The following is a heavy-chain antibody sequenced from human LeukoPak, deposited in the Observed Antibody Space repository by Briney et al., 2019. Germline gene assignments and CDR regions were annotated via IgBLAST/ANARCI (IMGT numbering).Heavy chain of an antibody. Sequence: SETLSLTCTVSGGSISSYHWSWIRQPPGKGLEWIGYIYYSGSTNYNPSLKSRVTISVDTSKNQFSLKLSSVTAADTAVYYCARYVHYDILTGYMGGFDYWGQGTLVTVSS. V-gene: IGHV4-59*01. J-gene: IGHJ4*02. CDR2: IYYSGST. CDR3: ARYVHYDILTGYMGGFDY. CDR1: GGSISSYH. D-gene: IGHD3-9*01.